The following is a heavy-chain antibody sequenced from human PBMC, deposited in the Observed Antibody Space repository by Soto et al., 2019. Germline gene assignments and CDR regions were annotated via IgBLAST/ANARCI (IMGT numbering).Heavy chain of an antibody. J-gene: IGHJ6*03. CDR3: ARVDYPDSYDFYYHMDV. CDR1: GFSCTSYW. CDR2: IYPADSDT. Sequence: EVQLVQSGAQVKKAGESLKISCEASGFSCTSYWIAWVCQMPGKGLAWMGIIYPADSDTRYSPSFHGQVTISADKSISPAYLQSGSLKASETAIYYCARVDYPDSYDFYYHMDVWCTGTTFTVSS. V-gene: IGHV5-51*03. D-gene: IGHD3-10*01.